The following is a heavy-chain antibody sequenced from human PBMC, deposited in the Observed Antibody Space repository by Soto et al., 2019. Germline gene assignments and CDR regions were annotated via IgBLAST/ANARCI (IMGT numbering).Heavy chain of an antibody. J-gene: IGHJ5*02. V-gene: IGHV1-18*01. D-gene: IGHD2-2*01. CDR3: TRVVPGAEAWFGP. CDR2: ISLYSDGT. CDR1: GYTFSNYG. Sequence: ASVKVSCKTSGYTFSNYGITWVRQAPGQPLEWLGWISLYSDGTNYAQKFQGRVSMTTDTSTTTAYMELRSLRSDDTAVYYCTRVVPGAEAWFGPWGQGTLVTVSS.